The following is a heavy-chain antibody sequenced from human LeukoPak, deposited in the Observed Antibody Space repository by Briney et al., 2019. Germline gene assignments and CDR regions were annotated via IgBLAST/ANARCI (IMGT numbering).Heavy chain of an antibody. J-gene: IGHJ6*02. V-gene: IGHV3-23*01. CDR1: GFTFNTYG. CDR3: ARYCRSTNCQKPYHYHGMDV. D-gene: IGHD2-2*01. Sequence: GGSLRLSCAASGFTFNTYGMSWVRQAPGKGLEWVSAISDEGSTYYADSVKGRFTISRDNSKNTLHLQMNSLRAEDTATYYCARYCRSTNCQKPYHYHGMDVWGQGTTVTVSS. CDR2: ISDEGST.